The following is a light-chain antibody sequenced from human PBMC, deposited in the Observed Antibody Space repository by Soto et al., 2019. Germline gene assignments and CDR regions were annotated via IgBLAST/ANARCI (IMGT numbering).Light chain of an antibody. Sequence: DVVLTQTPLSSPVTLGQPTSISCRSSQSLVYSDGNTYLSWLQQRPGQPPRLLIYQISNRFSGVPDRFSGSGAGTDFTLKISRVEAEDVGVYYCMQFAHVPRTFGQGTKVESK. CDR3: MQFAHVPRT. J-gene: IGKJ1*01. CDR1: QSLVYSDGNTY. CDR2: QIS. V-gene: IGKV2-24*01.